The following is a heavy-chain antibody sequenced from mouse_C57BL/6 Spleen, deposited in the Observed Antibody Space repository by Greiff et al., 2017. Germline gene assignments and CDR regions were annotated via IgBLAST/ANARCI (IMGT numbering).Heavy chain of an antibody. V-gene: IGHV5-17*01. J-gene: IGHJ4*01. CDR3: ARKVTTVVASGAMDY. D-gene: IGHD1-1*01. CDR2: ISSGSSTI. Sequence: EVQGVESGGGLVKPGGSLKLSCAASGFTFSDYGMHWVRQAPEKGLEWVAYISSGSSTIYYADTVKGRFTISRDNAKNTLFLQMTSLRSEDTAMYYCARKVTTVVASGAMDYWGQGTSVTVSS. CDR1: GFTFSDYG.